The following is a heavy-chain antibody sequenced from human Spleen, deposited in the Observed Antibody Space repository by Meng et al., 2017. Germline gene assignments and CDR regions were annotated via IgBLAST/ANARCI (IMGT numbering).Heavy chain of an antibody. CDR1: GYTFSNYG. D-gene: IGHD1-26*01. CDR3: ARDVGGSYYLDYWFDP. V-gene: IGHV1-18*01. CDR2: ISAHNGNK. J-gene: IGHJ5*02. Sequence: ASVKVSCKASGYTFSNYGITWVRQAPGQSLEWMGWISAHNGNKNNAQKFQDRVTMTTDTSTNPAFMELRSLRSDDTAVYYCARDVGGSYYLDYWFDPWVQGTLVTVYS.